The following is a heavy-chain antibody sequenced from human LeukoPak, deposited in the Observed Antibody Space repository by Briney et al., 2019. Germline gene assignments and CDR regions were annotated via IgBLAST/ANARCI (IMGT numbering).Heavy chain of an antibody. J-gene: IGHJ6*02. D-gene: IGHD5-18*01. V-gene: IGHV4-61*03. Sequence: PSETLSLTCIVSGDSISSSSYSWGWIRQPPGKGLEWLGYIYYSGSTNYNPSLKSRITISVDTSKNHFSLKLSSVTAADTAVYYCARVVGRTRGYSYGPADYYYGMDVWGQGTTVTVSS. CDR1: GDSISSSSYS. CDR3: ARVVGRTRGYSYGPADYYYGMDV. CDR2: IYYSGST.